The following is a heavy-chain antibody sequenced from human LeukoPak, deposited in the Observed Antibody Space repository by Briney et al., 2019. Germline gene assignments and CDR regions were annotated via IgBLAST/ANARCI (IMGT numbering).Heavy chain of an antibody. J-gene: IGHJ4*02. CDR3: VKGRISEDGLDF. CDR2: ISSSGNT. V-gene: IGHV3-23*01. Sequence: GGSLRLSCAASGFTFSRSAMTWVRQTPGKGLDWVPSISSSGNTYYADSVKGRFTISRDNSKNMLYLQMNSLRAEDTAVYYCVKGRISEDGLDFWGQGTLVTVSS. D-gene: IGHD6-13*01. CDR1: GFTFSRSA.